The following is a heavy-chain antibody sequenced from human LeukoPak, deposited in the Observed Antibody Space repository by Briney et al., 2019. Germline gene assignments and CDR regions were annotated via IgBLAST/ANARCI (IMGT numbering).Heavy chain of an antibody. D-gene: IGHD2-2*01. CDR3: ARDQRYCGSTSCHISAYYFEH. CDR2: ITRSSSYK. V-gene: IGHV3-21*01. J-gene: IGHJ4*02. Sequence: PGGSLRLSCAASGFTFSNYDMNWVRQAPGRGLEWVSSITRSSSYKYYADSVKGRFTISRDNAKNSLYLQMNSLRAEDTAVYYCARDQRYCGSTSCHISAYYFEHWGQGNLVTVSS. CDR1: GFTFSNYD.